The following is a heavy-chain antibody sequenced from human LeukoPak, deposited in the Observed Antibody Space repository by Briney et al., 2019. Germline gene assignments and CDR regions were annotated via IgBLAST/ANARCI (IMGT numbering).Heavy chain of an antibody. Sequence: ASVKDSCKASGYTFTSYDINWVRQATGQGLEWMGWMNPNSGNTDHAQKFQGRVTMTRNTSISTAYMELSSLRSEDTAVYYCARAILRGVITPGYWGQGTLVTVSS. CDR2: MNPNSGNT. J-gene: IGHJ4*02. V-gene: IGHV1-8*01. D-gene: IGHD3-10*01. CDR3: ARAILRGVITPGY. CDR1: GYTFTSYD.